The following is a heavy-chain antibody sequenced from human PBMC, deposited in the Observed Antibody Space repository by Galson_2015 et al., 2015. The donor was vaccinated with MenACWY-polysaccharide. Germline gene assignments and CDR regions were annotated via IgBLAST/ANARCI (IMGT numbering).Heavy chain of an antibody. CDR3: ARVIARKYTFADS. Sequence: SVKVSCKASGYKFTSYDINWVRQATGQGLEWMEWMNPNSGNTGYAQKFQGRVTMTSKSAITTAYMELSSLRSEDTAVYYCARVIARKYTFADSWGQGTLVTVSS. J-gene: IGHJ4*02. CDR1: GYKFTSYD. CDR2: MNPNSGNT. D-gene: IGHD2-21*01. V-gene: IGHV1-8*01.